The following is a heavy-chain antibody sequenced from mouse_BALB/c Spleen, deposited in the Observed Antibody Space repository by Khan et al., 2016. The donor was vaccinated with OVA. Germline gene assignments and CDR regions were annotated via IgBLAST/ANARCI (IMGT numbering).Heavy chain of an antibody. J-gene: IGHJ3*01. CDR2: IDPPNDDS. Sequence: EVQLQQSGAELVKPGASVNLSCSASGFNIKDTYIHWVKQRPEQGLEWIGRIDPPNDDSKYGPKFQEQATLTADTSSNTAYLQLTSLTSEDTAVYYCATRYGNPFAYWGQGTLVSVSA. V-gene: IGHV14-3*02. CDR1: GFNIKDTY. D-gene: IGHD2-1*01. CDR3: ATRYGNPFAY.